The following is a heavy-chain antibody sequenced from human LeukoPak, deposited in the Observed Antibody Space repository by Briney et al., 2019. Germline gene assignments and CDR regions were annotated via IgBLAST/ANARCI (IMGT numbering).Heavy chain of an antibody. D-gene: IGHD6-19*01. CDR1: GFTVSSYW. V-gene: IGHV3-7*01. CDR3: ARETPDSSGWD. CDR2: IKQDGSQK. Sequence: GGSLRHSCAASGFTVSSYWMSWVRQAPGKGLEWVANIKQDGSQKYYVDSVKGRFTISRDNAKNSLYLQMNSLRAEDTAVYYCARETPDSSGWDWGQGTLVTVSS. J-gene: IGHJ4*02.